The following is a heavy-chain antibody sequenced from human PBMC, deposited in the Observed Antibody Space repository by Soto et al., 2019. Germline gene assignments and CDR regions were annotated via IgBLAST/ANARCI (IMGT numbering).Heavy chain of an antibody. Sequence: ASVKVSCKASGYTFTSYGISWVRQAPGQGLEWMGWISAYNGNTNYAQKLQGRVTMTTDTSTSTAYMELRSLRSDDTAVYYCARDAAEGIYYYSGMDVWGQGTTVTVSS. D-gene: IGHD6-13*01. J-gene: IGHJ6*02. V-gene: IGHV1-18*01. CDR3: ARDAAEGIYYYSGMDV. CDR2: ISAYNGNT. CDR1: GYTFTSYG.